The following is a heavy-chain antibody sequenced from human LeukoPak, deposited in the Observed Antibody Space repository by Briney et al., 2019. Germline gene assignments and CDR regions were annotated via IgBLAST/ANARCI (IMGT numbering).Heavy chain of an antibody. J-gene: IGHJ3*02. V-gene: IGHV1-24*01. Sequence: ASVKVSCKVSGYTLTELSMHWVRQAPGKGLEWMGGFDPEDGETIYAQKFQGRVTMTEDTSTDTAYMQLSSLRSEDTAVYSCATDLALWSGYYKGRYGAFDIWGQGTMVTVSS. D-gene: IGHD3-3*01. CDR1: GYTLTELS. CDR2: FDPEDGET. CDR3: ATDLALWSGYYKGRYGAFDI.